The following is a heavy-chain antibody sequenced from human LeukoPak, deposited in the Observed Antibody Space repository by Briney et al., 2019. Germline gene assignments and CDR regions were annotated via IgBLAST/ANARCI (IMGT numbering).Heavy chain of an antibody. J-gene: IGHJ4*02. CDR1: GGSISIYY. V-gene: IGHV4-59*01. D-gene: IGHD1-26*01. CDR2: VYNSGST. Sequence: KPSETLSLTCSVSGGSISIYYWSWIRQPPGKGLEWIGYVYNSGSTDYNPSLKSRVTISVDTSKNQFSLKMNSVTASDTAVYYCVRDRELYYWGQGILVTVSS. CDR3: VRDRELYY.